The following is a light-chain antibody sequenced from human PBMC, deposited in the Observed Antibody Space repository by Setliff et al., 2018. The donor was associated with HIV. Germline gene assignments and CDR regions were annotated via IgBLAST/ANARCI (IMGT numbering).Light chain of an antibody. CDR1: SSDVGSYNL. J-gene: IGLJ1*01. CDR2: EVT. CDR3: CSYGSSETFV. V-gene: IGLV2-23*02. Sequence: QSVLTQPASVSGSPGQSITISCTGTSSDVGSYNLVSWYQQRPGKAPKLIMYEVTKWPSGISDCFSGSKSGNTASLTISGLQADDEADYYCCSYGSSETFVFGTGTKVTV.